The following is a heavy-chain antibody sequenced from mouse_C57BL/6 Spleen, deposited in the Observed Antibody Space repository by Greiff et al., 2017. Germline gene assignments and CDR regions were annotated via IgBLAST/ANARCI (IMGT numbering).Heavy chain of an antibody. CDR2: IYPGSGST. Sequence: QVQLQQPGAELVKPGASVKMSCKASGYTFTSYWITWVKQRPGQGLEWIGDIYPGSGSTNYNEKFKSKATLTVDTASSTAYMQLSSLTSEDSAVYYCANGILDYDVAYWGQGTLVTVSA. CDR3: ANGILDYDVAY. V-gene: IGHV1-55*01. CDR1: GYTFTSYW. J-gene: IGHJ3*01. D-gene: IGHD2-4*01.